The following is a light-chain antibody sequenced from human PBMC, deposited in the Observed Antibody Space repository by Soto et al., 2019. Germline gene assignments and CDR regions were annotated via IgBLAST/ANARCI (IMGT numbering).Light chain of an antibody. CDR2: AAS. Sequence: EVVLTQYPATLSLSPGERATLSCRASQSVISYLAWYQQKPGQAPRLLIYAASTRATDIPARFIGSGSGTDFTLIVSSLEPEDFAVYYCQHRSSWPPRVTFGGGTSVQIK. CDR1: QSVISY. J-gene: IGKJ4*01. V-gene: IGKV3-11*01. CDR3: QHRSSWPPRVT.